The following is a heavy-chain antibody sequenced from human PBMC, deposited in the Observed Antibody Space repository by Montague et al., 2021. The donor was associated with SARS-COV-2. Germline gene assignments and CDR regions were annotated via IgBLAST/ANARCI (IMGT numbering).Heavy chain of an antibody. CDR3: ARAGGGSFYISYGLDV. V-gene: IGHV4-59*01. J-gene: IGHJ6*02. CDR2: VYYTGGT. D-gene: IGHD2-15*01. CDR1: GGSINSFY. Sequence: SETLSLTCSISGGSINSFYWNWIRQSPGKGLEWIGYVYYTGGTNYNPSLKSRATISVDTSKNQFSLTMGSVTAADTAVYYCARAGGGSFYISYGLDVWGQGTPVTVSS.